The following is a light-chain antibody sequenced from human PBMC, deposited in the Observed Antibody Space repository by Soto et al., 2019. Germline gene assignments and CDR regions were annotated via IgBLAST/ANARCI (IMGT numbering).Light chain of an antibody. CDR2: GAS. Sequence: EIVLTQSPGTLSLSPGERATLSCRASQSVSSSYLAWYQQKPGQAPRLLIYGASSRATGIPDRFSGSGSGTDFTLTISRLEPEDFAVYYCHQYGSSLLFTFGPGNKVDIK. CDR3: HQYGSSLLFT. V-gene: IGKV3-20*01. CDR1: QSVSSSY. J-gene: IGKJ3*01.